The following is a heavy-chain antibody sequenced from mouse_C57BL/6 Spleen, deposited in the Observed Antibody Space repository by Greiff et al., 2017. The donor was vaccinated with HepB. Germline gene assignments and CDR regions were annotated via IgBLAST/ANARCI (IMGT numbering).Heavy chain of an antibody. V-gene: IGHV1-9*01. Sequence: VQLQQSGAELLKPGASVKLSCKATGYTFTGYWIEWVKQRPGHGLEWIGEILPGSGSTNYNEKFKGKATFTADTSSNTAYMQLSSLTTEDSAIYYWASYYGSPQQDYFDYWGQGTTLTVSS. CDR1: GYTFTGYW. CDR3: ASYYGSPQQDYFDY. J-gene: IGHJ2*01. CDR2: ILPGSGST. D-gene: IGHD1-1*01.